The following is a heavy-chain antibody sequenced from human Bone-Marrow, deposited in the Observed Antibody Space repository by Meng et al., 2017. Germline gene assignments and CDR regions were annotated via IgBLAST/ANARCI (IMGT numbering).Heavy chain of an antibody. CDR3: AREQDGDYDANFDY. CDR1: GFTVSSNY. D-gene: IGHD4-17*01. Sequence: EVQLVETGGGLIQPGGSLRLSCAASGFTVSSNYMSWVRQAPGKGLEWVSVIYSGGSTYYADSVKGRFTISRDNSKNTLYLQMNSLRAEDTAVYYCAREQDGDYDANFDYWGQGTLVTVSS. CDR2: IYSGGST. J-gene: IGHJ4*02. V-gene: IGHV3-53*02.